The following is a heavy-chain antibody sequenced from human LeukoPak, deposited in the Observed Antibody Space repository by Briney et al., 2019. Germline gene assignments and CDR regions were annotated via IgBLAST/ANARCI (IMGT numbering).Heavy chain of an antibody. V-gene: IGHV3-23*01. Sequence: PGGSLRLSCAASGFTFTNYVMSWVRQPPGKGLEWVSTITCSGGTTYYADSVKGRFTISRDNSKNTLYLQMNSLRAEDTAIYYCAKSRGIYDNSGWRTFDYWGQGTLVTVSS. J-gene: IGHJ4*02. D-gene: IGHD6-19*01. CDR2: ITCSGGTT. CDR3: AKSRGIYDNSGWRTFDY. CDR1: GFTFTNYV.